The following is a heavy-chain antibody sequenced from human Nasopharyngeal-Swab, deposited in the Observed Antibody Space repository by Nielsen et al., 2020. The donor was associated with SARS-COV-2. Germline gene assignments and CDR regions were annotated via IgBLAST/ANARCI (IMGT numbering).Heavy chain of an antibody. CDR1: GFTFSSYE. D-gene: IGHD3-22*01. Sequence: GGSLRLSCAASGFTFSSYEMNWVRQAPGKGLEWVSYISSSGSTYYADSVKGRFTISRDNSKNTLYLQMNSLRAEDTAVYYCAGGGYTYFDYWGQGTLVTVSS. CDR2: ISSSGST. J-gene: IGHJ4*02. V-gene: IGHV3-48*03. CDR3: AGGGYTYFDY.